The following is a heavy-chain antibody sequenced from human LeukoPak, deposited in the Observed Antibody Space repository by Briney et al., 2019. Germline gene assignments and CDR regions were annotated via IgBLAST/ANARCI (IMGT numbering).Heavy chain of an antibody. CDR3: ARDSSQTTGVYFDY. D-gene: IGHD4-11*01. J-gene: IGHJ4*02. CDR2: ISGSGGST. CDR1: GFTFSTYA. V-gene: IGHV3-23*01. Sequence: GGSLRLSCAASGFTFSTYAMSWVRQAPGKGLEWVSAISGSGGSTYYADSVKGRFTISRDNSKNTLYLQMNSLRAEDTAVYYCARDSSQTTGVYFDYWGQGTLVTVSS.